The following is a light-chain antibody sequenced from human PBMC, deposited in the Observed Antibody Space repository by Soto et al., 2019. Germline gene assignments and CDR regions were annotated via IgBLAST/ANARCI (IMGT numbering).Light chain of an antibody. CDR2: GNS. CDR1: SSNIGAGYD. Sequence: QSALTQPPSVSGAPGQRVTISCTGSSSNIGAGYDVHWYQQLPGTAPKLLIYGNSNRPSGVPDRFSGSKSGTSASLAITGLQAEDEADYYCQPYDSSLSAWVFGTGTKVTVL. V-gene: IGLV1-40*01. J-gene: IGLJ1*01. CDR3: QPYDSSLSAWV.